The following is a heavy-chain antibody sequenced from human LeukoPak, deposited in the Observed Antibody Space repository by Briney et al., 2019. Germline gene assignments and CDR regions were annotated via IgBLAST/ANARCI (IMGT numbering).Heavy chain of an antibody. D-gene: IGHD5-24*01. CDR3: ASLDGPKDY. Sequence: SETLSLTCTVSGGYISSYYWSWIRQPPGKGLEWIGYIYYSGSTNYNPSLKSRVTISVDTSKNQFSLKLSSVTAADTAVYYYASLDGPKDYWGQGTLVTVSS. CDR2: IYYSGST. J-gene: IGHJ4*02. V-gene: IGHV4-59*01. CDR1: GGYISSYY.